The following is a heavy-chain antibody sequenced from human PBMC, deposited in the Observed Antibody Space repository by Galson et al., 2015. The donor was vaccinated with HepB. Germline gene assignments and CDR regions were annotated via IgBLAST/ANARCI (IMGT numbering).Heavy chain of an antibody. Sequence: ETLSLTCTVSGGSIRSTNDYWGWIRQPPGKGLEWIGNVFYRGNIYYNPSLKSRVTISLDTSKNQFSLRLTSVTAADTALYYCARHGAQTSWELLDWGQGTLVTVSS. CDR3: ARHGAQTSWELLD. V-gene: IGHV4-39*01. J-gene: IGHJ4*02. D-gene: IGHD1-26*01. CDR2: VFYRGNI. CDR1: GGSIRSTNDY.